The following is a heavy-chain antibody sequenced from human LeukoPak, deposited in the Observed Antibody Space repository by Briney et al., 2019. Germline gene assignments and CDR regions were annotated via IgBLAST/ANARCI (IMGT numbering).Heavy chain of an antibody. V-gene: IGHV3-74*01. CDR1: GFTFTTYW. CDR3: ARAVVGKEDLDY. Sequence: PGGSLRLSCAASGFTFTTYWMHWVRQAPGKGLVWVSHINSDGSITSYADSVKGRFTISRDNSKNTLYLQMDTLGAEDTAVYYCARAVVGKEDLDYWGQGTLVTVSS. D-gene: IGHD6-19*01. J-gene: IGHJ4*02. CDR2: INSDGSIT.